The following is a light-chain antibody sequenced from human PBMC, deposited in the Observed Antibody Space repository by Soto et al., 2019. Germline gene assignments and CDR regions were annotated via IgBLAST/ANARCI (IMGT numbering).Light chain of an antibody. J-gene: IGKJ4*01. CDR3: QQYNTWPRT. V-gene: IGKV3-15*01. CDR2: GAS. Sequence: EIVMTQSPATLSVSTGERATVSCRASQSIGRNLAWYHHKPGQAPRLLIYGASNRATGIPAKFSGSGSGTEFTLTISSLQSEDFALYYCQQYNTWPRTFGGGTNVEIK. CDR1: QSIGRN.